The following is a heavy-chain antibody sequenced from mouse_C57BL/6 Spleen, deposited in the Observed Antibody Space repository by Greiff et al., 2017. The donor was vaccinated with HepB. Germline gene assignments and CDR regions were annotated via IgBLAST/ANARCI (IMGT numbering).Heavy chain of an antibody. D-gene: IGHD2-1*01. V-gene: IGHV14-3*01. J-gene: IGHJ2*01. CDR3: ASIYYGNYYFAY. CDR1: GFNIKNTY. Sequence: VQLQQSVAVLVRPGASVKLSCTASGFNIKNTYMHWVKQRPEQRLEWIGRIDPVNGNTKYAPKFQGKATITADRSSNPAYLQLCSLTSEDTAIYCCASIYYGNYYFAYWGEGTTLTVSS. CDR2: IDPVNGNT.